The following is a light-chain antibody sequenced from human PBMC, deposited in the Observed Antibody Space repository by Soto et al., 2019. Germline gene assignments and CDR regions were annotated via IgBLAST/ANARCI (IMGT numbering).Light chain of an antibody. CDR3: CSYAGTYTV. CDR1: SSDVGGYNY. J-gene: IGLJ3*02. Sequence: QSALTQPRSVSGSPGQXXTISCTGTSSDVGGYNYVSWYQRHPGKAPKLMIYDVSKRPSGVPDRFSGSKSGNTASLTISGLQAEDEADYYCCSYAGTYTVFGGGTKLTVL. V-gene: IGLV2-11*01. CDR2: DVS.